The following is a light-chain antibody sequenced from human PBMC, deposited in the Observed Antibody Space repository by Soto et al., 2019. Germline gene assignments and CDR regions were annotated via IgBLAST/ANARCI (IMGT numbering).Light chain of an antibody. J-gene: IGKJ5*01. Sequence: EIVLTQSPGTLYLSPGERATLSCRAIQSVSSSHLAWYQQKPGQAPRLLIYGASSRATGIPDRFSGSGSGTDFTLSISSLQPGDVGIYSCQQYHTWPPITFGQGTRLENK. CDR1: QSVSSSH. CDR3: QQYHTWPPIT. V-gene: IGKV3-20*01. CDR2: GAS.